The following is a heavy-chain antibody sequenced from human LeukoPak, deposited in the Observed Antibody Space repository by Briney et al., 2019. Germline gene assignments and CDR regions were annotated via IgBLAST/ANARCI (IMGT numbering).Heavy chain of an antibody. D-gene: IGHD2-15*01. CDR3: ARQALLQGSATYFDY. V-gene: IGHV4-30-4*08. CDR1: GGSISSGDYY. CDR2: IYYSGST. J-gene: IGHJ4*02. Sequence: SETLSLTCTVSGGSISSGDYYWSWIRQPPGKGLEWIGYIYYSGSTYYNPSLKSRVTISVDTSKNQFSLKLSSVTAADTAVYYCARQALLQGSATYFDYWGQGTLVTVSS.